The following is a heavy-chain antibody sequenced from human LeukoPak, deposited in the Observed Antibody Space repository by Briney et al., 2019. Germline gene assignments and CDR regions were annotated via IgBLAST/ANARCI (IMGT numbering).Heavy chain of an antibody. CDR2: INPNSGGT. CDR1: GYTFTGYY. J-gene: IGHJ4*02. D-gene: IGHD6-6*01. V-gene: IGHV1-2*02. Sequence: GASVKVSCKASGYTFTGYYMHWVRQAPGQGLEWMGWINPNSGGTNYAQKFQGRVTMTRDTSISTAYMELSRLRSDDTAVYYCARVFEYSSSPCTCFDYWGQGTLVTVSS. CDR3: ARVFEYSSSPCTCFDY.